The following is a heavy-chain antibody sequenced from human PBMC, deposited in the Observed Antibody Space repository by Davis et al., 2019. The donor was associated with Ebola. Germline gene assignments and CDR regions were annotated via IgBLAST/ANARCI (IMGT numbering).Heavy chain of an antibody. J-gene: IGHJ5*02. CDR3: AHMGVINSRNGRVGVWFDP. D-gene: IGHD3-10*01. CDR2: IYWDDDK. Sequence: SGPTLVKPTQTLTLTCALSGFSLHTRGVGVGWIRKPPGKALEWLALIYWDDDKRYSPSLETRLTITKDTSKNQVVLTMTNMDPVDTATYYCAHMGVINSRNGRVGVWFDPWGQGTLVTVSS. V-gene: IGHV2-5*02. CDR1: GFSLHTRGVG.